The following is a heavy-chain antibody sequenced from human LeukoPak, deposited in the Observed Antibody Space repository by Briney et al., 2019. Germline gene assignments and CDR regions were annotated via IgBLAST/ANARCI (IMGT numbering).Heavy chain of an antibody. D-gene: IGHD6-13*01. CDR2: ISSSSSDT. V-gene: IGHV3-11*06. Sequence: PGGSLRLSCAVSGFTFSDYYMSWIRQAPGKGLEWVSYISSSSSDTTYADSVKGRFTISRDNAKNSLYLQMNSLRAEDTAVYYCARVGIIVAAGTCDYWGLGALVTVSS. CDR1: GFTFSDYY. CDR3: ARVGIIVAAGTCDY. J-gene: IGHJ4*02.